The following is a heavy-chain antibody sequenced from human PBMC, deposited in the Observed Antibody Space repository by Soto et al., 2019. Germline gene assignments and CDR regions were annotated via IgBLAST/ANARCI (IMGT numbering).Heavy chain of an antibody. CDR1: GFSLSTSGVG. J-gene: IGHJ4*02. V-gene: IGHV2-5*01. D-gene: IGHD3-22*01. CDR2: IYWNDDK. Sequence: SGPTLVNPTQTLTLTCTFSGFSLSTSGVGVGWIRQPPGKALEWLALIYWNDDKRYSPSLKGRLTITKDTSKNQVVLTVTNMDPVDTATYYCAHSLIYYYDSSGSYPYFDYWGQGTLVTVSS. CDR3: AHSLIYYYDSSGSYPYFDY.